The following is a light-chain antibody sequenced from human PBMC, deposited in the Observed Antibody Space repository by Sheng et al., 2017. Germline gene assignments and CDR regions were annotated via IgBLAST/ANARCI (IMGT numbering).Light chain of an antibody. Sequence: QSALTQPRSVSGSPGQSVTISCTGTSSDLGSHDFVSWYQYHSGKAPRLIIFDVSKRPSGVPDRFSGSKSGNAAYLTISGLQADDAADYFCSASGGTYTNIFGGGTKVAVL. CDR3: SASGGTYTNI. CDR1: SSDLGSHDF. J-gene: IGLJ2*01. CDR2: DVS. V-gene: IGLV2-11*01.